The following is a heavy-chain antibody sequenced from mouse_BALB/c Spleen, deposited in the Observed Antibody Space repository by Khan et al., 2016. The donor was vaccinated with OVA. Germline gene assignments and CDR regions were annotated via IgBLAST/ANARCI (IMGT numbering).Heavy chain of an antibody. CDR3: ARVYGGDFDY. Sequence: EVQLQESGPGLVKPSQSLSLTCTVTGYSITSDYAWNWIRQFPGNKLEWMGYISYSGNTKYNPSLKSRISVTRDTSKNQIFLQLNSVTAEDTATYYWARVYGGDFDYWGQGTTLTVSS. CDR1: GYSITSDYA. V-gene: IGHV3-2*02. J-gene: IGHJ2*01. D-gene: IGHD2-10*02. CDR2: ISYSGNT.